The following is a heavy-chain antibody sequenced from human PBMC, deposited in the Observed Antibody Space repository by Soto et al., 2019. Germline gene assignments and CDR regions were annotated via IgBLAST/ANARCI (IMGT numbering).Heavy chain of an antibody. CDR2: ISYDGSNK. CDR3: ARGGDIAVAGTAFQH. V-gene: IGHV3-30-3*01. J-gene: IGHJ1*01. D-gene: IGHD6-19*01. Sequence: QVQLVESGGGVVQPGRSLRLSCAASGFTFSSYAMHWVRQAPGKGLEWVAVISYDGSNKYYAESVKGRFTISRDNSNNTLYLQMNSLRAEDTAVYYCARGGDIAVAGTAFQHWGQGTLVTVSS. CDR1: GFTFSSYA.